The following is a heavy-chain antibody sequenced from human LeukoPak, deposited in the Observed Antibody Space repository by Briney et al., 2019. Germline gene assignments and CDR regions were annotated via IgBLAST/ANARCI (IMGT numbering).Heavy chain of an antibody. CDR3: AKDGSITMVRGVIAY. CDR2: ISGSGGST. J-gene: IGHJ1*01. D-gene: IGHD3-10*01. Sequence: QTGGSLRLSCAASGFTFSSSAMNWVRQAPGKGLEWVSAISGSGGSTYYADSVKGRFTVSRDNSKNTLYLQMNSLRAEDTAVYYCAKDGSITMVRGVIAYWGQGTLVTVSS. V-gene: IGHV3-23*01. CDR1: GFTFSSSA.